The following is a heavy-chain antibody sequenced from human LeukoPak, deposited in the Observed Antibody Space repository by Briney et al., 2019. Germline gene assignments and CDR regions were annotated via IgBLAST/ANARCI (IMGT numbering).Heavy chain of an antibody. Sequence: GGSLRLSCAASGFTFSTYSMNWVRQAPGKGLEWVSGINWNGDNTNYADSVKGRFTVSRDNAKTSLYLQMSSLRAEDTALYYCARYYDSSGGPFDYWGQGTLVTVSS. CDR3: ARYYDSSGGPFDY. CDR1: GFTFSTYS. CDR2: INWNGDNT. J-gene: IGHJ4*02. V-gene: IGHV3-20*04. D-gene: IGHD3-22*01.